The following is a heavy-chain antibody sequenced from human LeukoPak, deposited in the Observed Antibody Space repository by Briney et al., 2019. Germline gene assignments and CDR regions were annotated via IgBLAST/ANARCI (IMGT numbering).Heavy chain of an antibody. V-gene: IGHV3-21*01. J-gene: IGHJ4*02. Sequence: GGPLRLSCVASGFTFSSYSMNWVRQAPGKGREWVSSISSSSSYIYYADSVKGRFTISRDNAKNSLYLQINSLRAEDTAVYYCAREGGYSYGWYFVYWGQGTLVTVSS. CDR2: ISSSSSYI. D-gene: IGHD5-18*01. CDR3: AREGGYSYGWYFVY. CDR1: GFTFSSYS.